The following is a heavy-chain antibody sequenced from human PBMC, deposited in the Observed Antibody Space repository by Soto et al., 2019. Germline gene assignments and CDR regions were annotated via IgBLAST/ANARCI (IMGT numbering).Heavy chain of an antibody. CDR1: GFTFSSYG. V-gene: IGHV3-33*01. CDR3: AREVWFGELLYGMDV. Sequence: GGSLRLSCAASGFTFSSYGMHWVRQAPGKGLEWVAVIWYDGSNKYYADSVKGRFTISRDNSKNTLYLQMNSLRAEDTAVYYCAREVWFGELLYGMDVWGQGTTVTVSS. D-gene: IGHD3-10*01. CDR2: IWYDGSNK. J-gene: IGHJ6*02.